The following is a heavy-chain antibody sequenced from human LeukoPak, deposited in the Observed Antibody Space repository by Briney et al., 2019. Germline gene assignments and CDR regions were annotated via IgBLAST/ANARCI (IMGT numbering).Heavy chain of an antibody. Sequence: ASVKVSCKASGYTFTGYYMHWVRQAPGQGLEWMGWINPNSGGTNYAQKFQGRVTMTRDTSISTAYMELSRLRSDDTAVYYCARDDEVAAAPEGDDYWGRGTLVTVSS. D-gene: IGHD2-15*01. J-gene: IGHJ4*02. CDR2: INPNSGGT. CDR1: GYTFTGYY. V-gene: IGHV1-2*02. CDR3: ARDDEVAAAPEGDDY.